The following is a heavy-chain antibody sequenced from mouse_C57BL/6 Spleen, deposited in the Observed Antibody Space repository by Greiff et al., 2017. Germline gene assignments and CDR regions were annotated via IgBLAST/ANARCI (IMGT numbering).Heavy chain of an antibody. CDR1: GYTFTSYW. V-gene: IGHV1-55*01. Sequence: VQLQQPGAELVKPGASVQMSCKASGYTFTSYWLTWVKQRPGQGLEWIGDIYPGSGSTNYNEKFKSKATLPVDTSSSTAYMQLSSLTSEDSAVYYCARNHYSNYGFAYWGQGTLVTVSA. CDR3: ARNHYSNYGFAY. CDR2: IYPGSGST. D-gene: IGHD2-5*01. J-gene: IGHJ3*01.